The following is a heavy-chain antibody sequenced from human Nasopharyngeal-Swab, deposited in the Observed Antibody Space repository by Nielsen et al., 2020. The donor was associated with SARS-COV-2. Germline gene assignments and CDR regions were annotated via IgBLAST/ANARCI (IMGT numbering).Heavy chain of an antibody. CDR1: GFPFSGYA. Sequence: GGSLSLSCPASGFPFSGYALSWVRRAPGKGLEWVSIISGSGDTTYYADSVNDRFTISRDNSKNTLYLQMNSLRVEDTAVYYCAKAPYLRGLDVWGQGTTVTVSS. CDR2: ISGSGDTT. CDR3: AKAPYLRGLDV. D-gene: IGHD2-21*01. J-gene: IGHJ6*02. V-gene: IGHV3-23*01.